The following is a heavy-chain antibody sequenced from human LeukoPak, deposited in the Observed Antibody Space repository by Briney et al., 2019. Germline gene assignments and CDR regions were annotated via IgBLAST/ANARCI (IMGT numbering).Heavy chain of an antibody. Sequence: PGGSLRLSCAASGFTFSSYGMHWVRQAPGKGLEWVAVISYDGSNKYYADSVKGRFTISRDNSKNTLYLQMNSLRAEDTAVYYCAKDQGYGDYVGVYFDYWGQGTLVTVSS. CDR3: AKDQGYGDYVGVYFDY. D-gene: IGHD4-17*01. CDR2: ISYDGSNK. CDR1: GFTFSSYG. J-gene: IGHJ4*02. V-gene: IGHV3-30*18.